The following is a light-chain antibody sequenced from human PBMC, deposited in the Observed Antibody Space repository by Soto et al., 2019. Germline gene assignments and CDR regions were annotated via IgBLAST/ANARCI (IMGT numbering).Light chain of an antibody. V-gene: IGLV2-14*03. CDR1: SSDVGGYNY. J-gene: IGLJ1*01. CDR2: DVS. Sequence: QSALTQPASVSGSPGQSITISCTGTSSDVGGYNYVSWYQQHPGKAPKLMIYDVSYRPSGVSNRFSGSKSGNTASLTISGLPADDEADYYCSSYTSSSTRVFGTGTKLTVL. CDR3: SSYTSSSTRV.